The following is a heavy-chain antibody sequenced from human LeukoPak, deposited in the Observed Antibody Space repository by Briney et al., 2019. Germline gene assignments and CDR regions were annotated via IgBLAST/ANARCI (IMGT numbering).Heavy chain of an antibody. CDR3: ARLGLGSGSSCDY. D-gene: IGHD3-10*01. V-gene: IGHV5-51*01. Sequence: GESLKISCKGSGYSFITYWIGWVRQMPGKGLEWMGFIYPGDSETKNSPSFQGQVTMSADKSISTAYLQWSSLKASDTAIYYCARLGLGSGSSCDYWGQGTLVIVSS. CDR1: GYSFITYW. CDR2: IYPGDSET. J-gene: IGHJ4*02.